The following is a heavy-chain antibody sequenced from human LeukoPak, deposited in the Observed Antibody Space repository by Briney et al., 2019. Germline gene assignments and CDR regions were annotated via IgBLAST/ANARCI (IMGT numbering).Heavy chain of an antibody. D-gene: IGHD3-22*01. V-gene: IGHV1-69*05. CDR2: IIPIFGTA. J-gene: IGHJ3*02. CDR3: ASYYDSSRFSGAFDI. CDR1: GYSFTSYY. Sequence: SVKVSCKASGYSFTSYYMHWVRQAPGQGLEWMGGIIPIFGTANYAQKFQGRVTITTDESTSTAYMELSSLRSEDTAVYYCASYYDSSRFSGAFDIWGQGTMVTVSS.